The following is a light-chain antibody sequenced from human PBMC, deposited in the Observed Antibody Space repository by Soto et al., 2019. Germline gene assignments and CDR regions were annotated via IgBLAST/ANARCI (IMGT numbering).Light chain of an antibody. V-gene: IGKV1-33*01. Sequence: DIQITQSPSSLSASVVDRVTITCQASQDISNYLNWYQQKLGKAPKLLIYDASNLETGVPSRFSGSGSGRDFTFTISSLQPEDIATYYCKQYSHLINFGQGTRLEIK. J-gene: IGKJ5*01. CDR2: DAS. CDR1: QDISNY. CDR3: KQYSHLIN.